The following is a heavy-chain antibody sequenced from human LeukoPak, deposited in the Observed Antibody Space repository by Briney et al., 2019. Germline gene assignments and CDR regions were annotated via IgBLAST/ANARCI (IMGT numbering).Heavy chain of an antibody. J-gene: IGHJ4*02. V-gene: IGHV1-18*01. CDR3: ATYFSDRMVRGPPPDFDY. D-gene: IGHD3-10*01. Sequence: ASVKVSCKASGYTFTSYGISGVRQAPGQGLEWMGWISAYNGNTNYAQKLQGRVTMTTDTSTSTAYMELRSLRSDDTAVYYCATYFSDRMVRGPPPDFDYWAREPWSSSPQ. CDR1: GYTFTSYG. CDR2: ISAYNGNT.